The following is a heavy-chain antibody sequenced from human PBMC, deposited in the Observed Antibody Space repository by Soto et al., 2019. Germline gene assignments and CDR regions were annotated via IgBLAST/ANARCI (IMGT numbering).Heavy chain of an antibody. V-gene: IGHV3-15*07. D-gene: IGHD6-19*01. CDR2: IKSKTDGGTT. Sequence: GGSLRLSCAASGFTFSNAWMNWVRQAPGKGLEWVGRIKSKTDGGTTDYAAPVKGRFTISRDDSKNTLYLQMNSLKTEDTAVYYCTTDLGQWLVPFDYWGQGTLVTVSS. CDR1: GFTFSNAW. J-gene: IGHJ4*02. CDR3: TTDLGQWLVPFDY.